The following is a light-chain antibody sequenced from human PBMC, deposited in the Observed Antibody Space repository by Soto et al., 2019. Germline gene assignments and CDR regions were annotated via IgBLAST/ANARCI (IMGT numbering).Light chain of an antibody. CDR1: QSISTH. CDR2: AAS. J-gene: IGKJ1*01. Sequence: DIQRTQSPSSLSASVGDTVSITFRSSQSISTHLSWYQQKPGKAPKLLIYAASSLQSWVPSRFTGSGSGTDFTLTISSLQPEDFATYYCQQSYTSWWTFGQGTKV. CDR3: QQSYTSWWT. V-gene: IGKV1-39*01.